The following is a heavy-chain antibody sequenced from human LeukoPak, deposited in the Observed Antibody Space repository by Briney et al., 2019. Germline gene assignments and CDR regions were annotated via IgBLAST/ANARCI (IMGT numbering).Heavy chain of an antibody. CDR3: AKADAFDN. CDR2: ISYDGSNK. V-gene: IGHV3-30*18. J-gene: IGHJ3*02. Sequence: GGSLRLSCAASGFTFSSYGMHWVRQAPGKGLEWVAVISYDGSNKYYADSVKGRFTISRDNSKNTLYLQMNSLRAEDTAVYYCAKADAFDNWGQGTMVTVSS. CDR1: GFTFSSYG.